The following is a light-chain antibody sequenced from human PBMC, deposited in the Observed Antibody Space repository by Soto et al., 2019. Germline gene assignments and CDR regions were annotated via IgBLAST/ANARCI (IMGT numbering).Light chain of an antibody. V-gene: IGLV2-14*01. Sequence: QSVLTQPASVSGSPGQSIAISCTGTSSDVGGYNYVSWHQQHPGKAPKVLISVVSNRPSGVSNRFSGSKSGNTASLTISGLQAEDEADYYCCSYAGSSTYYVFGTGTKVTVL. J-gene: IGLJ1*01. CDR3: CSYAGSSTYYV. CDR2: VVS. CDR1: SSDVGGYNY.